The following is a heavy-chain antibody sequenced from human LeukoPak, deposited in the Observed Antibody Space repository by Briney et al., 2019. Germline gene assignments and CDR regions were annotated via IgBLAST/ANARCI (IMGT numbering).Heavy chain of an antibody. CDR3: ANTEWELLVFGY. V-gene: IGHV3-53*01. CDR1: EFSVGSNY. J-gene: IGHJ4*02. Sequence: GGSLRLSCAASEFSVGSNYMTWVRQAPGKGLEWVSLIYSGGSTYYADSVKGRFTISRDNSKNTLYLQMNSLRAEDTAVYYCANTEWELLVFGYWGQGTLVTVSS. D-gene: IGHD1-26*01. CDR2: IYSGGST.